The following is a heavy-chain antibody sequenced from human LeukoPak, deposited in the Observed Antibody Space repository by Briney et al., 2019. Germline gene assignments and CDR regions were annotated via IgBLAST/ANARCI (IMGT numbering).Heavy chain of an antibody. D-gene: IGHD5-12*01. CDR3: AKDPNSVATPGPFDY. CDR2: ISDRGGGT. J-gene: IGHJ4*02. CDR1: GFTFSSYA. Sequence: GGSLRLSCAASGFTFSSYAMNWVRQAPGKGLEWASAISDRGGGTYYADSVKGRFAISRDNSKNTLYLQMNSLRAEDTAVYFCAKDPNSVATPGPFDYWGQGTLVTVSS. V-gene: IGHV3-23*01.